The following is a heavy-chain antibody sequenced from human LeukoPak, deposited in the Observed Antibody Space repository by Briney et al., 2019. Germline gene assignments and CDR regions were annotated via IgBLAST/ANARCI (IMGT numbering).Heavy chain of an antibody. Sequence: SETLSLTCTVSGGSISSSSYYWGWIRQPPGKGLEWIGSIYYSGSTYYNPSLKSRVTISVDTSKNQFSLKLSSVTAADTAVYYCARVTGSRRNFDYWGQGTLVTVSS. CDR2: IYYSGST. D-gene: IGHD2-15*01. J-gene: IGHJ4*02. CDR1: GGSISSSSYY. V-gene: IGHV4-39*07. CDR3: ARVTGSRRNFDY.